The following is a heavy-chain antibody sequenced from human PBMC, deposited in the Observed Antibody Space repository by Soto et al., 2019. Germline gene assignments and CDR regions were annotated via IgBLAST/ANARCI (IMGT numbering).Heavy chain of an antibody. CDR3: ARGREYGAYYYYYMDV. D-gene: IGHD3-10*01. Sequence: SETLSLTCTVSGGSISSSSYYWGWIRQPPGKGLEWIGKINYSGSTYYNPSLKSRVTISVDTSKNQFSLKLSSVTAADTAVYYCARGREYGAYYYYYMDVWGKGTTVTVSS. V-gene: IGHV4-39*01. J-gene: IGHJ6*03. CDR2: INYSGST. CDR1: GGSISSSSYY.